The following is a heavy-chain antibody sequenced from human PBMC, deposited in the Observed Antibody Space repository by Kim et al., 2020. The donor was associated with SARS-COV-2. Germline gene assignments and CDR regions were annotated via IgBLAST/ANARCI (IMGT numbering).Heavy chain of an antibody. CDR2: IIPIFGTA. V-gene: IGHV1-69*13. J-gene: IGHJ6*02. Sequence: SVKVSCKASGGTFSSYAISWVRQAPGQGLEWMGGIIPIFGTANYAQKFQGRVTITADESTSTAYMELSSLRSEDTAVYYCARIGVYCSSTSCYSKTGPDYYGMDVWGQGTTVTVSS. CDR3: ARIGVYCSSTSCYSKTGPDYYGMDV. D-gene: IGHD2-2*01. CDR1: GGTFSSYA.